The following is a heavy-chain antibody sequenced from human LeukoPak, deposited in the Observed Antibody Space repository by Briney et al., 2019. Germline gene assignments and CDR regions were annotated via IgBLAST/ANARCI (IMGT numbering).Heavy chain of an antibody. J-gene: IGHJ4*02. CDR3: AGGVCSSTSCRPYYFDY. CDR1: GFTFSSYG. Sequence: GGSLRLSCAASGFTFSSYGMHRVRQAPGKGLGWVAFIRYDGSNKYYADSVKGRFTISRDNSKNTLYLQMNSLRAEDTAVYYCAGGVCSSTSCRPYYFDYWGQGTLVTVSS. D-gene: IGHD2-2*01. V-gene: IGHV3-30*02. CDR2: IRYDGSNK.